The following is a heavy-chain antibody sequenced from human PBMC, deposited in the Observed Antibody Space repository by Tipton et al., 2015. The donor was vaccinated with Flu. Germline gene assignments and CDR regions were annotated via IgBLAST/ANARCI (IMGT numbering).Heavy chain of an antibody. J-gene: IGHJ1*01. V-gene: IGHV3-30*04. CDR1: GFTFSSYA. D-gene: IGHD3-16*01. CDR3: ASMSTEEYFQH. Sequence: RSLRLSCAASGFTFSSYAMHWVRQAPGKGLEWVAVISYDGSNKYYADSVKGRFTISRDNSKNTLYLQMNSLRAEDTAVYYCASMSTEEYFQHWGQGTLVTVSS. CDR2: ISYDGSNK.